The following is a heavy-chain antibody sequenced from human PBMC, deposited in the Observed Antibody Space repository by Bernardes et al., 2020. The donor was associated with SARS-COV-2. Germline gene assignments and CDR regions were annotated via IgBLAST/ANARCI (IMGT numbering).Heavy chain of an antibody. D-gene: IGHD3-3*01. CDR3: ARSPSWSGYSNYYFDY. CDR2: FDPEDGET. J-gene: IGHJ4*02. CDR1: GYTLTELS. Sequence: ASVKVSCKVSGYTLTELSMHWVRQAPGKGLEWMGGFDPEDGETIYAQKFQGRVTMTEDTSTDTAYMELSSLRSEDTAVYYCARSPSWSGYSNYYFDYWGQGTLVTVSS. V-gene: IGHV1-24*01.